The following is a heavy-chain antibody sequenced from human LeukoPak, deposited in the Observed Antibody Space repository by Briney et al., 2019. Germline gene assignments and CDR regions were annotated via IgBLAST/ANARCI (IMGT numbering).Heavy chain of an antibody. Sequence: GASVKVSCTASGYTFTGYYMHWVRQAPGQGLEWMGWINPNSGGTNYAQKFQGRVTMTRDTSISTAYMELSRLRSDDTAVYYCARGAKSSGWYGDYWGQGTLVTVSS. CDR3: ARGAKSSGWYGDY. J-gene: IGHJ4*02. CDR1: GYTFTGYY. CDR2: INPNSGGT. D-gene: IGHD6-19*01. V-gene: IGHV1-2*02.